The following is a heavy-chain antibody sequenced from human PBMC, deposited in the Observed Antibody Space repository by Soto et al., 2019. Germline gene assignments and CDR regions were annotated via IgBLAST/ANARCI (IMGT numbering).Heavy chain of an antibody. J-gene: IGHJ5*01. V-gene: IGHV4-30-4*01. D-gene: IGHD3-3*02. Sequence: SETLSLTCTVSGDSISSPDYYWSWVRQAPGKGLELIGYVYYRGSIYYTPSFESRVSISVDTSKNQFSLRLTSVTAADSAMYFCARVTFTPNWFDSWGQGILVTVSS. CDR1: GDSISSPDYY. CDR3: ARVTFTPNWFDS. CDR2: VYYRGSI.